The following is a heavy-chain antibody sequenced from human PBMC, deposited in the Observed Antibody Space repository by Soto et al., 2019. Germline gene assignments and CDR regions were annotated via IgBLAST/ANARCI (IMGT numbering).Heavy chain of an antibody. J-gene: IGHJ6*03. CDR3: ARPGGVRGVIKDYYYYMDV. CDR1: GFTFSSYG. Sequence: GGSLRLSCAASGFTFSSYGMHWVRQAPGKGLEWVAVIWYDGSNKYYADSVKGRFTISRDNSKNTLYLQMNSLRAEDTAVYYCARPGGVRGVIKDYYYYMDVWGKGTTVTVSS. CDR2: IWYDGSNK. D-gene: IGHD3-10*01. V-gene: IGHV3-33*01.